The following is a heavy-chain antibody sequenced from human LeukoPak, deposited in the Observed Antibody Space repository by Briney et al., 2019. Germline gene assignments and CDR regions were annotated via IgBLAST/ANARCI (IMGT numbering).Heavy chain of an antibody. CDR1: GFTLSSYA. CDR2: ISGSGGST. D-gene: IGHD3-10*01. CDR3: ALGVSGGYHFDY. J-gene: IGHJ4*02. Sequence: PGGSLRLSCAASGFTLSSYAMSWVRQAPGKGLEWVSAISGSGGSTYYADSVKGRFTISRDNSKNTLYLQMNSLRAEDTAVYYCALGVSGGYHFDYWGQGTLVTVSS. V-gene: IGHV3-23*01.